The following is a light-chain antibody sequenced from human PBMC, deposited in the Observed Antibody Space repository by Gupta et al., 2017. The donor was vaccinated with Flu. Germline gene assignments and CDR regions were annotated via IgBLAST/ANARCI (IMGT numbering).Light chain of an antibody. Sequence: EIVXXQSPXTLSLXXGERATLSCRASQSVSGSYLAWYQQKPGQAPRLLIYGASSRATGIPDRFSGSGSGTDFTLTISRLEPEDLAVYYCQQYGSSPLTFGGGTKVEIK. V-gene: IGKV3-20*01. J-gene: IGKJ4*01. CDR1: QSVSGSY. CDR2: GAS. CDR3: QQYGSSPLT.